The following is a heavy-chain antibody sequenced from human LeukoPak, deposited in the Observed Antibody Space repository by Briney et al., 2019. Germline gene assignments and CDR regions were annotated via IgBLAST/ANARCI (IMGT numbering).Heavy chain of an antibody. J-gene: IGHJ4*02. CDR1: GFTFSSYA. D-gene: IGHD4-11*01. CDR3: AKDGVYSNYGY. CDR2: ISGSGGST. Sequence: GGSLRLSCAASGFTFSSYAMSWVRQAPGKGLEWVSAISGSGGSTYYADSVKGRSTISRDNSKNTLYLQMNSLRAEDTAVYYCAKDGVYSNYGYWGQGTLVTVSS. V-gene: IGHV3-23*01.